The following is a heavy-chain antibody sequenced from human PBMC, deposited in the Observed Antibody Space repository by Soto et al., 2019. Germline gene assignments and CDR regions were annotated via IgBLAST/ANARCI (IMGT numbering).Heavy chain of an antibody. J-gene: IGHJ4*02. CDR3: ARSVAVPGAHIDY. CDR1: GGSISGSY. V-gene: IGHV4-59*01. Sequence: QVQLQESGPGLVKPSETLSLTCSVSGGSISGSYWSWIRQSPGKGLEWLGYVYYTGSTNYSPSLRSRVSISVDTSKNEFSLGLRSVTAADTAVYFCARSVAVPGAHIDYWGQGTQVTGSS. D-gene: IGHD6-19*01. CDR2: VYYTGST.